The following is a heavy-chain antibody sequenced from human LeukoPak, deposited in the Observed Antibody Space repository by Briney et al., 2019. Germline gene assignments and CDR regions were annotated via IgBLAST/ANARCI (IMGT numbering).Heavy chain of an antibody. CDR3: AKDAYSGYYTGDYFDY. CDR2: IYPNGNTI. Sequence: HPGGSLRLSCAASGYTFSRYSMSWVRQAPGKGLEWVSSIYPNGNTIYYADSVRGRFTISRDNSQNTLYLQMNSLRAEDTAVYYCAKDAYSGYYTGDYFDYWGQGTLVTVSS. V-gene: IGHV3-23*01. D-gene: IGHD3-3*01. CDR1: GYTFSRYS. J-gene: IGHJ4*02.